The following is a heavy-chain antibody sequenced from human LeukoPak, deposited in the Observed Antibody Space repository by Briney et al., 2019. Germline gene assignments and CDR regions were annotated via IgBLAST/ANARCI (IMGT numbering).Heavy chain of an antibody. D-gene: IGHD3-10*01. CDR1: GYTLTELS. CDR3: ATLYYYGSGSYWFDP. Sequence: EASVKVSCKVSGYTLTELSMHWVRQAPGKGLEWMGGFDPEDGETIYAQKFQGRVTMTEDTSTDTAYMELSSLRSEDTAVYYCATLYYYGSGSYWFDPWGQGTLVTVSS. V-gene: IGHV1-24*01. J-gene: IGHJ5*02. CDR2: FDPEDGET.